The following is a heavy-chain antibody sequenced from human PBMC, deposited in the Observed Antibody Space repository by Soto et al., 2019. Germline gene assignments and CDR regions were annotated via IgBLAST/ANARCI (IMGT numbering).Heavy chain of an antibody. CDR1: GGTFSTYT. Sequence: QVQLVQSGAEVKKPGSSVKVSCKASGGTFSTYTITWVRQAPGQGLEWMGRIIPIIGIINYAQKFQGRVTSSADKFTGTAYMELTGLRSDDTAVYYCAGDPDSHYNDSHASSYPWGQGTLVTASS. CDR3: AGDPDSHYNDSHASSYP. D-gene: IGHD4-4*01. V-gene: IGHV1-69*08. J-gene: IGHJ5*02. CDR2: IIPIIGII.